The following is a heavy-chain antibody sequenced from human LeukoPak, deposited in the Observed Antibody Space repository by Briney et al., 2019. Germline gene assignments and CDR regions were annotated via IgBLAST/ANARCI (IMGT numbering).Heavy chain of an antibody. CDR1: GFTFSNSA. D-gene: IGHD6-19*01. V-gene: IGHV3-23*01. Sequence: PGGSLGLSCAASGFTFSNSAMSWVRQAPGKGLEWVSALSGSGITTYYADSVKGRFTISRGNSKNTLYLQMNSLRAEDTAVYYCAKGIYSSGWSYFDYWGHGTLVTVSS. CDR2: LSGSGITT. J-gene: IGHJ4*01. CDR3: AKGIYSSGWSYFDY.